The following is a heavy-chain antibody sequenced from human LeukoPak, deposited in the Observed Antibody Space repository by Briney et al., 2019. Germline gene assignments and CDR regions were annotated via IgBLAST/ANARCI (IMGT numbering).Heavy chain of an antibody. CDR1: GFTFSSYS. D-gene: IGHD6-19*01. CDR3: ARDPSGWDYYYYYYMDV. CDR2: ISSSSTI. V-gene: IGHV3-48*04. J-gene: IGHJ6*03. Sequence: GGSLRLSCAASGFTFSSYSMNWVRQAPGKGLEWVSYISSSSTIYYADSMKGRFTISRDNAKNSLYLQMNSLRAEDTAVYYCARDPSGWDYYYYYYMDVWGKGTTVTVSS.